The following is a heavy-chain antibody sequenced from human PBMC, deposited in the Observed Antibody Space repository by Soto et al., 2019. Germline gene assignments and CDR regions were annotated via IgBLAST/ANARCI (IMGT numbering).Heavy chain of an antibody. J-gene: IGHJ4*02. Sequence: QVQLQQWGAGLLKPSETLSLTCAVYGGSLSANYWTWIRQPPGKGLEWIGEVHHSGGTNYYPSLRSRVTISVDTSQYQFTLKLSSVTAADPAMFYYAGARFDSWGPGTLVAVSS. V-gene: IGHV4-34*01. CDR3: AGARFDS. CDR2: VHHSGGT. CDR1: GGSLSANY.